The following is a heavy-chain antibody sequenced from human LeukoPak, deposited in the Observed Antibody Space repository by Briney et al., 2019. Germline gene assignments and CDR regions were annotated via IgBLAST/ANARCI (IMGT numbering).Heavy chain of an antibody. Sequence: GESLKISCKGSGYSFTSYWIGWVRQMPGKGLEWMGIIYPGDSDTRYSPSFQGQVTISADKSIGTAYLQWSSLKASDTAMYYCARSEYSSSGGYYYGMDVWGQGTTVTVSS. D-gene: IGHD6-6*01. V-gene: IGHV5-51*01. J-gene: IGHJ6*02. CDR1: GYSFTSYW. CDR3: ARSEYSSSGGYYYGMDV. CDR2: IYPGDSDT.